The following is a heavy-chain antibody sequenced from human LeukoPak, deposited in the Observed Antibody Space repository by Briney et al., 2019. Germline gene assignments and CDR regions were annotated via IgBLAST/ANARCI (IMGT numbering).Heavy chain of an antibody. V-gene: IGHV3-53*01. CDR1: GFTVSSDY. Sequence: GGSLRLSCAASGFTVSSDYMTWVRQAPGKGLEWVSFVYSGGSMYYEDSVKGRFTISRDSSKNTLFLQMNSLRVGDTAVYYCARAVYYDSSVFYPPDVFDFGGQGTGVTVSS. CDR2: VYSGGSM. CDR3: ARAVYYDSSVFYPPDVFDF. D-gene: IGHD3-22*01. J-gene: IGHJ3*01.